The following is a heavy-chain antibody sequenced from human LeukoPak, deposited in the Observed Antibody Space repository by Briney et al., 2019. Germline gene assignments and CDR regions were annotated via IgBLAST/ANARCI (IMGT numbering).Heavy chain of an antibody. CDR1: GGSISSYY. V-gene: IGHV4-4*07. CDR2: IYTSGST. CDR3: AGSRGSYYRINWFDP. J-gene: IGHJ5*02. Sequence: PSETLSLTCTVSGGSISSYYWSWIRQPAGKGLEWIGRIYTSGSTNYNPSLKSRVTMSVDTSKNQFSLKLSSVTAADTAVYYCAGSRGSYYRINWFDPWGQGTLVTVSS. D-gene: IGHD1-26*01.